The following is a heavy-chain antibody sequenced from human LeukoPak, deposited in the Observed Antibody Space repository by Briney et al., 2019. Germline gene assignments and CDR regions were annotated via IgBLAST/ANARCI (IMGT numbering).Heavy chain of an antibody. CDR2: ITSGGGTI. J-gene: IGHJ4*02. CDR1: GFTFSVYE. Sequence: PGGSLRLSCAASGFTFSVYEMNWVRQAPGKGLEWFSYITSGGGTIYYADSVKGRFTISRDSAKNSLYLQMNSLRADDTATYYCARGFNYALDYLGQGTLVTVSS. D-gene: IGHD2-2*01. CDR3: ARGFNYALDY. V-gene: IGHV3-48*03.